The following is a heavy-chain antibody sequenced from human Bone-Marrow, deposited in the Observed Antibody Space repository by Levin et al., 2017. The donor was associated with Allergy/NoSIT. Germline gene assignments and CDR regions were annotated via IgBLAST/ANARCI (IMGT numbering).Heavy chain of an antibody. D-gene: IGHD4-17*01. CDR3: AGAYADFGVDY. J-gene: IGHJ4*02. CDR1: GFTLSAYG. V-gene: IGHV3-33*01. CDR2: IWHDGTKK. Sequence: TGGSLRLSCAVSGFTLSAYGMHWVRQAPGKGLEWVAVIWHDGTKKYYADFVKGRFTISRDTSRNTLYLQMDSLRVDDTAVYYCAGAYADFGVDYWGQGTLVTVSS.